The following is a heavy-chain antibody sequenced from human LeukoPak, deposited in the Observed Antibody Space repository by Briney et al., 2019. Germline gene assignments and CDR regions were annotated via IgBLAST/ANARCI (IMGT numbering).Heavy chain of an antibody. V-gene: IGHV1-18*01. CDR2: ISAYNGNT. CDR3: ARESYGSGSYPAYYYYMDV. CDR1: GYTFTSYG. J-gene: IGHJ6*03. Sequence: ASVKVSCKASGYTFTSYGISWVRQAPGQGLEWMGWISAYNGNTNYARKLQGRVTMTTDTSTSTAYMELRSLRSDDTAVYYCARESYGSGSYPAYYYYMDVWGKGTTVTVSS. D-gene: IGHD3-10*01.